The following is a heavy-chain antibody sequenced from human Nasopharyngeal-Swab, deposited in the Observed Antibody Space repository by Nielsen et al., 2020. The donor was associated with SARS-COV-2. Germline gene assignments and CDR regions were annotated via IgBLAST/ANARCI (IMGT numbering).Heavy chain of an antibody. CDR2: VSNNDGSLT. CDR1: GFDFWKYA. D-gene: IGHD2-21*02. CDR3: AKDDFCPACAFDV. Sequence: GESLKISCAASGFDFWKYAMSWVRQAPGKGLEWVSTVSNNDGSLTFYADSVKGRFTISRDTSKNTVSLQMNSLRAEDTAGYYCAKDDFCPACAFDVWGQGTIVTVSS. V-gene: IGHV3-23*01. J-gene: IGHJ3*01.